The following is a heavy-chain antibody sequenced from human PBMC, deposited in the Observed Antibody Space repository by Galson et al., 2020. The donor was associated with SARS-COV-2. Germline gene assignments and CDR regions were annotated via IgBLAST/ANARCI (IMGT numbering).Heavy chain of an antibody. Sequence: ASVKVSCKASGYTFISFYIHWVRQAPGQGLEWMGVINPSGDITSYAQKLRGRVTVTRDMSTQTVYMELSSLTSEDTAVYYCARESTTFYYGMDVWGQGTTVTVSS. CDR3: ARESTTFYYGMDV. CDR1: GYTFISFY. V-gene: IGHV1-46*04. D-gene: IGHD4-17*01. CDR2: INPSGDIT. J-gene: IGHJ6*02.